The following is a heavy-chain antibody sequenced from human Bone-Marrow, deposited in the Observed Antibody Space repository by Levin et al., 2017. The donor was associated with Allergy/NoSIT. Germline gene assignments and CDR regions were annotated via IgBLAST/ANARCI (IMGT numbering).Heavy chain of an antibody. V-gene: IGHV3-13*01. CDR1: GFTFRTHD. D-gene: IGHD5-18*01. CDR3: ARYNYEYNALDI. J-gene: IGHJ3*02. CDR2: IGTAGDT. Sequence: GGSLRLSCAASGFTFRTHDMHWVRQGTGKGLEWVSTIGTAGDTYYPDSVRGRFTISRENAKNSFYLQMNGLSAGDTAVYYCARYNYEYNALDIWGQGTMVTVSS.